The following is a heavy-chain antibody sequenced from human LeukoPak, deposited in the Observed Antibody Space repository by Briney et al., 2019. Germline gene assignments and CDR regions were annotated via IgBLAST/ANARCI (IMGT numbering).Heavy chain of an antibody. J-gene: IGHJ3*02. D-gene: IGHD1-14*01. CDR1: GFTVSSNY. CDR2: IYSGGST. V-gene: IGHV3-53*01. CDR3: ARGVRSDDAFDI. Sequence: GGSLRLSCAASGFTVSSNYMSWGRQAPGKGLEWVSVIYSGGSTYYSDSVKGRFTISRDNSKTTLYLQMNSLRAEDTAVYYCARGVRSDDAFDIWGQGTMVTVSS.